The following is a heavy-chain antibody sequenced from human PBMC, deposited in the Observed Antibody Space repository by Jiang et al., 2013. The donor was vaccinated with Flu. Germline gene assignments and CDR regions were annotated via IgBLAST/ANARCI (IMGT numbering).Heavy chain of an antibody. Sequence: RLSCAASGLTFSNFAMTWVRQAPGKGLEWVSTITGRGDNTFYADSVKGRFTISRDNSKNTLLLQMNTLRVEDTALYYCAKHKGYCSDATCYSMDVWGKGTTVTVSS. CDR2: ITGRGDNT. CDR3: AKHKGYCSDATCYSMDV. D-gene: IGHD2-15*01. V-gene: IGHV3-23*01. CDR1: GLTFSNFA. J-gene: IGHJ6*03.